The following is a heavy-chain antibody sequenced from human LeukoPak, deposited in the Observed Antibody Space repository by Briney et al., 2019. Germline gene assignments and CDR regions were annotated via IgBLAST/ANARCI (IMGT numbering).Heavy chain of an antibody. CDR2: ISSSSSYI. CDR1: GFTFSSYS. CDR3: ATHYYDSSGYYQEDY. D-gene: IGHD3-22*01. Sequence: GGSLRLSCAASGFTFSSYSMNWVRQAPGKGLEWVSSISSSSSYIYYADSVTGRFTISRDNAKNSLYLQMNSLRAEDTAVYYCATHYYDSSGYYQEDYWGQGTLVTVSS. J-gene: IGHJ4*02. V-gene: IGHV3-21*01.